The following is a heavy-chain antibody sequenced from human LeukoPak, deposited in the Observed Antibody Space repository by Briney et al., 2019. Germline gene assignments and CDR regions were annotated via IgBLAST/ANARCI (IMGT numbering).Heavy chain of an antibody. CDR1: GFTFKSYG. Sequence: GGSLRLSCAASGFTFKSYGMSWVRQGPGKGLEWVSGMSGIGGSTYYADSVMGRFTISRDNSKNTLYLQMNSLRAEDTAVYYCAKGDLSYGGLRYFDYWGQGNLVTVSS. V-gene: IGHV3-23*01. D-gene: IGHD3-16*02. CDR2: MSGIGGST. J-gene: IGHJ4*02. CDR3: AKGDLSYGGLRYFDY.